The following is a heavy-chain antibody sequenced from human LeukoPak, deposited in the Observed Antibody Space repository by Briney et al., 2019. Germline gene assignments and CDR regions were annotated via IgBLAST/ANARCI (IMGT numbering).Heavy chain of an antibody. Sequence: SETLSLTCTGSGGSISSSSYYWGWIRQPPGKGLEWIGSIYYSGSTYYNPSLKSRVTISVDTSKNQFSLKLSSVTAADTAVYYCALVGATNWFDPWGQGTLVTVSS. CDR2: IYYSGST. D-gene: IGHD1-26*01. CDR3: ALVGATNWFDP. J-gene: IGHJ5*02. CDR1: GGSISSSSYY. V-gene: IGHV4-39*01.